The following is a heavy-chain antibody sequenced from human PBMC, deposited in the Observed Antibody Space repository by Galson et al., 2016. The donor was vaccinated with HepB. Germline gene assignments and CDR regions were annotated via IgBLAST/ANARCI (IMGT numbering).Heavy chain of an antibody. V-gene: IGHV4-59*12. CDR3: ARDGSGTVAQVLGRYGMDV. J-gene: IGHJ6*02. Sequence: SETLSLTCSVSGGSISPYYWSWIRQPPGKGLEWIGYIYYSGNTYYNPSLESRVSISVDTSKNQFSLKLSSVTAADTAVYYCARDGSGTVAQVLGRYGMDVWGQGTTVTVSS. CDR2: IYYSGNT. D-gene: IGHD1-1*01. CDR1: GGSISPYY.